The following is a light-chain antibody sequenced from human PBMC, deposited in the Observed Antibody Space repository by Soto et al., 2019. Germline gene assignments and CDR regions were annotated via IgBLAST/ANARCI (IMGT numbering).Light chain of an antibody. CDR2: KAS. J-gene: IGKJ4*01. CDR1: QSISTW. V-gene: IGKV1-5*03. CDR3: QQYNTYPLT. Sequence: DIQMTQSPSTLSASVGDRVTITGRASQSISTWLAWYQQKPGKAPKLLIYKASNLEGGVPSRFSGSGSGTEFNITLSSLQPDDFATYYCQQYNTYPLTFGGGTTVEIK.